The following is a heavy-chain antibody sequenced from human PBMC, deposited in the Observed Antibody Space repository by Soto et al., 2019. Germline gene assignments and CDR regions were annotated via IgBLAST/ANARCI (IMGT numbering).Heavy chain of an antibody. CDR1: GGSISSGDYY. J-gene: IGHJ6*02. D-gene: IGHD3-16*01. CDR2: IYYSGST. Sequence: LSLTCTVSGGSISSGDYYWSWIHQPPGKGLEWIGYIYYSGSTYCNPSLKSRVTISVDTSKNQFSLKLNSVTDADTAVYYCARRRGTTYYYGMDVWGQGTTVTVSS. CDR3: ARRRGTTYYYGMDV. V-gene: IGHV4-30-4*01.